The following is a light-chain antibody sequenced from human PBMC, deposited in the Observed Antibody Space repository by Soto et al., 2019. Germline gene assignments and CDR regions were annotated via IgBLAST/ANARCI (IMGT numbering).Light chain of an antibody. J-gene: IGLJ1*01. V-gene: IGLV1-40*01. CDR3: QSYDSGVTGSV. Sequence: QSVLTQPPSVSGAPGQTVSNACTWSSSKIGAGFDVHWYQQGPGTAPKLVLYSTTARPSGVPDRFSGSRSGSSGSLAIPGLQPEDEADYYCQSYDSGVTGSVFGTGTKVTVL. CDR2: STT. CDR1: SSKIGAGFD.